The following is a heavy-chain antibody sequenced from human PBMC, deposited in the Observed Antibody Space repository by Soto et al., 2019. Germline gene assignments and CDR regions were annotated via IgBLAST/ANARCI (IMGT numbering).Heavy chain of an antibody. J-gene: IGHJ3*02. CDR3: ARGSPGGYYYLGRAFDI. CDR2: IYYSGST. Sequence: KPSETLSLTCTVSGGSISSGDYYWSWIRQPPGKGLEWIGYIYYSGSTYYNPPLKSRVTISVDTSKNQFSLKLSSVTAADTAVYYCARGSPGGYYYLGRAFDIWGQGTMVTVSS. V-gene: IGHV4-30-4*01. CDR1: GGSISSGDYY. D-gene: IGHD3-22*01.